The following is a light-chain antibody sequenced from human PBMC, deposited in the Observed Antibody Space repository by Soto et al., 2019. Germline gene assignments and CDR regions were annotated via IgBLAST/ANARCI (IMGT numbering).Light chain of an antibody. V-gene: IGKV1-27*01. CDR3: QMHNSAPFS. CDR1: QAISNY. J-gene: IGKJ3*01. Sequence: DIQMTQSPSSLSASVGDRVTITCRASQAISNYVAWYQQRPGKVPKLLIYTASTLQSGGPSRFSGSGSGTDFTLTISSLQPEDVATYYCQMHNSAPFSFRPGTKVDIK. CDR2: TAS.